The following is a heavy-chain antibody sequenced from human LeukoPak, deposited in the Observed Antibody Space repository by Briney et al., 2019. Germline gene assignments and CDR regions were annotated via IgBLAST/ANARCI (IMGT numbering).Heavy chain of an antibody. CDR2: IYYSGST. CDR1: GGSISSYY. J-gene: IGHJ5*02. V-gene: IGHV4-59*08. Sequence: SETLSLTCTVSGGSISSYYWSWIRQPPGKGLEWIGYIYYSGSTNYNPSPKSRVTISVDTSKNQFSLKLSSVTAADTAVYYCARLGTSIVVVPAAMVSANWFDPWGQGTLVTVSS. CDR3: ARLGTSIVVVPAAMVSANWFDP. D-gene: IGHD2-2*01.